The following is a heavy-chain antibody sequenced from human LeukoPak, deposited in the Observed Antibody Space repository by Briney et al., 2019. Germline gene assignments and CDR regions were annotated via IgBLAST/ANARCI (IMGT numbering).Heavy chain of an antibody. J-gene: IGHJ4*02. CDR1: GFTFSDHA. D-gene: IGHD3-9*01. CDR3: AKGPYYDILTGYYRSRFDY. CDR2: ISGSGGST. V-gene: IGHV3-23*01. Sequence: GGSLRLSCAVSGFTFSDHAMSWVRQAPGKGLEWVSAISGSGGSTYYADSVKGRFTISRDNSKNTLYLQMNSLRAEDTAVYYCAKGPYYDILTGYYRSRFDYWGQGTLVTVSS.